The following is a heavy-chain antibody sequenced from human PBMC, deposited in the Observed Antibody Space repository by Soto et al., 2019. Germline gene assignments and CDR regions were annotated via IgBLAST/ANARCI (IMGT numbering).Heavy chain of an antibody. CDR2: INHSGST. CDR1: GGSFGGYY. CDR3: ARERKQQPPYYYYYYMDV. J-gene: IGHJ6*03. Sequence: SETLSLTCAVYGGSFGGYYWSWIRQPPGKGLEWIGEINHSGSTNYNPSLKSRVTISVDTSKNQFSLKLSSVTAADTAVYYCARERKQQPPYYYYYYMDVWGKGTTVTVSS. V-gene: IGHV4-34*01. D-gene: IGHD6-13*01.